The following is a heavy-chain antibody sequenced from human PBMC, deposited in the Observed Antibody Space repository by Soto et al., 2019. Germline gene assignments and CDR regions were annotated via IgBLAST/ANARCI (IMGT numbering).Heavy chain of an antibody. J-gene: IGHJ6*03. Sequence: SETLSLTCAVSGGSISSSNWWSWVRQPPGKGLEWIGEIYHSGSTNYNPSLKSRVTISVDKSKNQFSLKLSSVTAADTAVYYCARVNSTSRYYYYYYYMDVWGKGTTVTVSS. CDR1: GGSISSSNW. V-gene: IGHV4-4*02. CDR3: ARVNSTSRYYYYYYYMDV. D-gene: IGHD6-6*01. CDR2: IYHSGST.